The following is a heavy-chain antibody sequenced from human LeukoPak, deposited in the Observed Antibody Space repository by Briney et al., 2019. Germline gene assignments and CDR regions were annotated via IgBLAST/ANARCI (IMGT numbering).Heavy chain of an antibody. Sequence: GGSLRLSCAASGFTLSDYWMNWVRQAPRKGLEWVANIKQDGSEKKYVDSVKGRFTISRDNAKNSVYLQMNSLRAEDTAVYYCARLSSGWNYYYYYMDVWGKGTTVTVSS. V-gene: IGHV3-7*01. J-gene: IGHJ6*03. CDR1: GFTLSDYW. D-gene: IGHD6-19*01. CDR2: IKQDGSEK. CDR3: ARLSSGWNYYYYYMDV.